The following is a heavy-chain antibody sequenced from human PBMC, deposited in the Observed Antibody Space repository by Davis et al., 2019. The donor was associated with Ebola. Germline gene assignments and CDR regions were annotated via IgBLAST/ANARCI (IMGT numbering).Heavy chain of an antibody. CDR3: ARGILATHFDY. V-gene: IGHV1-8*01. CDR2: ISAYNGNT. CDR1: GYTFTSYD. D-gene: IGHD5-12*01. Sequence: ASVKVSCKASGYTFTSYDINWVRQATGQGLEWMGWISAYNGNTNYAQKFQGRVTMTRDTSTSTVYMELSSLRSEDTAVYYCARGILATHFDYWGQGTLVTVSS. J-gene: IGHJ4*02.